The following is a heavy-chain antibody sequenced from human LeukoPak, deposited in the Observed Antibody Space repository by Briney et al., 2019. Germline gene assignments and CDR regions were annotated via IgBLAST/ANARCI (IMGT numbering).Heavy chain of an antibody. V-gene: IGHV4-34*01. Sequence: SETLSLTCAVYGGSFSGYYWSWIRQPPGKGLEWIGEINHSGSTNYNPSLKSRVTISVDTSKNQFSLKLSSVTAADTAVYYCARGGQWLVHFDYWGQGTLVTVSS. CDR1: GGSFSGYY. CDR3: ARGGQWLVHFDY. J-gene: IGHJ4*02. CDR2: INHSGST. D-gene: IGHD6-19*01.